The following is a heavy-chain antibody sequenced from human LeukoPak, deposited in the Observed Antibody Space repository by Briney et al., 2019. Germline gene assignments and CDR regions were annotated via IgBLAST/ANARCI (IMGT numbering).Heavy chain of an antibody. Sequence: GGSLRLSCAASGFTFSSYAMSWVRQAPGKGLEWVSAISGSSGSTYYADSVKGRFTISRDNSKNTLYLQMNSLRAEDTAVYYCAKDIGYGGYGGFDYWGQGTLVTVSS. J-gene: IGHJ4*02. CDR1: GFTFSSYA. D-gene: IGHD4-17*01. V-gene: IGHV3-23*01. CDR3: AKDIGYGGYGGFDY. CDR2: ISGSSGST.